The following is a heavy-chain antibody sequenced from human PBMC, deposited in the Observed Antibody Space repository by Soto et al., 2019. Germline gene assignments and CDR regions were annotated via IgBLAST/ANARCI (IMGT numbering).Heavy chain of an antibody. CDR1: GGTFSSYA. J-gene: IGHJ6*02. Sequence: SVKVSCKASGGTFSSYAISWVRQAPGQGLEWMGGIIPIFGTANYAQKFQGRVTITADKSTSTAYVELSSLRSEDTAVYYCARLRGDSRTSCYPLCYYYGMDVWGQGTTVTVS. CDR2: IIPIFGTA. CDR3: ARLRGDSRTSCYPLCYYYGMDV. D-gene: IGHD2-2*01. V-gene: IGHV1-69*06.